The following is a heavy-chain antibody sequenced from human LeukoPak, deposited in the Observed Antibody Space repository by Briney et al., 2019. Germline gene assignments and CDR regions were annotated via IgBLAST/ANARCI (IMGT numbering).Heavy chain of an antibody. CDR2: MRRDGNEI. Sequence: GGSLRLSCSASGFTFSTYWMSWVRQAPGKGLEWVANMRRDGNEIYCLDSVRGRFTISRDNSKNTLYLQMNSLRAEDTAVYYCAKVDSSGYIDYWGQGTLVTVSS. CDR1: GFTFSTYW. D-gene: IGHD3-22*01. J-gene: IGHJ4*02. V-gene: IGHV3-7*03. CDR3: AKVDSSGYIDY.